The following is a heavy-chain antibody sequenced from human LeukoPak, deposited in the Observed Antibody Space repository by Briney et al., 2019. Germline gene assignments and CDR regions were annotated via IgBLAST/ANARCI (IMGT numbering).Heavy chain of an antibody. CDR2: INPNSGGT. Sequence: ASVKVSCKASGYTFTGYYIHWVRQAPGQGLEWMGWINPNSGGTNYAQKFQGRVTMTRDTSISTAYMEMSSLTSDDTAAYYCARGILAATGQGYFDYWGQGTLVTVSS. CDR3: ARGILAATGQGYFDY. D-gene: IGHD6-13*01. J-gene: IGHJ4*02. V-gene: IGHV1-2*02. CDR1: GYTFTGYY.